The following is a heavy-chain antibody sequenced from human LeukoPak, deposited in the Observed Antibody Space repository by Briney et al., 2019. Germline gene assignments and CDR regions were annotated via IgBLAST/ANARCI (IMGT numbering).Heavy chain of an antibody. CDR3: VRRDNTGWNYFDH. CDR1: GGSINSHY. V-gene: IGHV4-59*08. Sequence: SETLSLTCTVSGGSINSHYWSWIRQPPGKGLQWIGDIYYSERTNYNPSLRSRVTISVGTSKNQLSLKLTSVLAADTAMYYCVRRDNTGWNYFDHWGQGILVTVSS. D-gene: IGHD6-19*01. J-gene: IGHJ4*02. CDR2: IYYSERT.